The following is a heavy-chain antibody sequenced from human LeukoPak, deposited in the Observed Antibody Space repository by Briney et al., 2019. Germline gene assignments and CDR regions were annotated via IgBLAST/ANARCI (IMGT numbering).Heavy chain of an antibody. CDR1: GFTFSDHY. CDR3: ARGFNGLDSKVGEN. V-gene: IGHV3-72*01. CDR2: IRNKAKGYTT. J-gene: IGHJ4*02. Sequence: GGSLRLSCAVSGFTFSDHYMDWVRQAPGKGLEWVGRIRNKAKGYTTEYAAPVKGRFTISRDDSKISLYLQMNSLKTEDTAVYYCARGFNGLDSKVGENWGQGTLVTVSS. D-gene: IGHD1-26*01.